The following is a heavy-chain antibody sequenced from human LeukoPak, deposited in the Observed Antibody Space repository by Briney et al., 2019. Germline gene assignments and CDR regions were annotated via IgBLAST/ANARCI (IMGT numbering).Heavy chain of an antibody. V-gene: IGHV1-2*02. D-gene: IGHD3-9*01. J-gene: IGHJ4*02. Sequence: GASVKVSCKASGYTFTGYYMHWVRQAPGQGLEWMGWINPNSGGTNYAQKFQGRVTMTRDTSISTAYMELSRLSSDDTAVYYCARGNYDTLTGYYDEFDFWGQGTLVTVSS. CDR1: GYTFTGYY. CDR3: ARGNYDTLTGYYDEFDF. CDR2: INPNSGGT.